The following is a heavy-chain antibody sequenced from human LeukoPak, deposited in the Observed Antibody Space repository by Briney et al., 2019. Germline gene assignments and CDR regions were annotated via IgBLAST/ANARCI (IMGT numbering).Heavy chain of an antibody. J-gene: IGHJ4*02. CDR2: ISSSSSYI. D-gene: IGHD6-19*01. CDR1: GFTFSSYS. V-gene: IGHV3-21*04. Sequence: PGGSLRLSCAASGFTFSSYSMNWVRQAPGKGLEWVSSISSSSSYIYYADSVKGRFTIPRDNAKNSLYLQMNSLRAEDTALYYCARSPDEYSSGWSDYWGQGTLVTVSS. CDR3: ARSPDEYSSGWSDY.